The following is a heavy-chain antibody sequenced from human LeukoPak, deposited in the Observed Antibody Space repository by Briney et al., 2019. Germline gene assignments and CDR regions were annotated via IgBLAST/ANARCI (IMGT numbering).Heavy chain of an antibody. CDR1: GFSCSDYA. D-gene: IGHD6-19*01. J-gene: IGHJ5*02. CDR3: AKGSGSGWYGWFAP. Sequence: GESLRLSCAASGFSCSDYAMYWVRQAPGKGLEWVSTIDASGGATYYAESVEGRFTISRDNSKNTFYLQMNSLRAEDTAVYYCAKGSGSGWYGWFAPWGQGTLVTVSS. CDR2: IDASGGAT. V-gene: IGHV3-23*01.